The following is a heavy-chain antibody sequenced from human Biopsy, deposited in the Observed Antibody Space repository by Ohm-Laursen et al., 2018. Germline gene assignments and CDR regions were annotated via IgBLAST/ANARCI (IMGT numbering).Heavy chain of an antibody. J-gene: IGHJ5*02. Sequence: SETLSLTCAVSGGSFSGTYWSWIRQTPGKGLEWIGEINHSGSTKYNPSFESRVTISVDTSKNQLSLNLFSVTAADAARYFCARHPTGFWFDPWGQGTLVIVSS. CDR2: INHSGST. V-gene: IGHV4-34*01. CDR3: ARHPTGFWFDP. CDR1: GGSFSGTY.